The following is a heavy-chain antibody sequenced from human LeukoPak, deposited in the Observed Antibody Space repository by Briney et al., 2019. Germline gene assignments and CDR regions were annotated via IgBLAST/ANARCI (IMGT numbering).Heavy chain of an antibody. CDR1: GFTFSSYE. J-gene: IGHJ4*02. CDR3: ARAVDGSGYYFDY. V-gene: IGHV3-48*03. CDR2: ISSSGSTI. D-gene: IGHD3-10*01. Sequence: GGSLRLSCAASGFTFSSYEMNWVRQAPGKGLEWVSYISSSGSTIYYADSVKGRFTISRDNAKNSLYLQMNSLRAEDTAVYYCARAVDGSGYYFDYWGQGTLVTVSS.